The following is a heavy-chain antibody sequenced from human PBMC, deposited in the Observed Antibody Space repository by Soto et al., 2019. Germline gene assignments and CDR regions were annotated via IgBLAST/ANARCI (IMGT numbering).Heavy chain of an antibody. Sequence: TGGSLRLSCASSGFNFSFYAMHWVRQTPGKGLEWVAVISFDGNNIYYADSVRGRFTISRDSSSSMLYLQMNNLKPEDSAIYYCARVSCSSIWCVTQFDNWGQGTLVTVSS. V-gene: IGHV3-30-3*01. D-gene: IGHD2-2*01. CDR2: ISFDGNNI. CDR3: ARVSCSSIWCVTQFDN. CDR1: GFNFSFYA. J-gene: IGHJ4*02.